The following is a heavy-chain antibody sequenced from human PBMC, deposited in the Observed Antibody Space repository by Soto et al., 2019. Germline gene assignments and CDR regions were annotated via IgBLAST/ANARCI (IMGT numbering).Heavy chain of an antibody. CDR2: IGGSGDDT. Sequence: PGGSLRLSCAASGFTFSSCAMSWVRQAPGKGLEWVSGIGGSGDDTEYTDSVKGRFTISRDNSKSTLYLQMNSLRAEDTAVYYCVKTSVAAYYYDSSAQWFDPWGQGTLVTVSS. J-gene: IGHJ5*02. V-gene: IGHV3-23*01. D-gene: IGHD3-22*01. CDR1: GFTFSSCA. CDR3: VKTSVAAYYYDSSAQWFDP.